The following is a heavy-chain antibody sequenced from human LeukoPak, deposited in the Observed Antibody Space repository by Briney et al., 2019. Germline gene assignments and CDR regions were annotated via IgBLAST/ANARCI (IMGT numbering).Heavy chain of an antibody. CDR2: IRQDGSEK. D-gene: IGHD3-22*01. CDR1: GFTFSSYW. Sequence: PGGSLRLSCAASGFTFSSYWMSWVRQAPGKGLEWVANIRQDGSEKYYVDSVKGRFTITRDNAKNSLYLQMNSLRAEDTAVYYCARTSSRYYYDSSGYDFDYWGQGTLVTVSS. CDR3: ARTSSRYYYDSSGYDFDY. J-gene: IGHJ4*02. V-gene: IGHV3-7*01.